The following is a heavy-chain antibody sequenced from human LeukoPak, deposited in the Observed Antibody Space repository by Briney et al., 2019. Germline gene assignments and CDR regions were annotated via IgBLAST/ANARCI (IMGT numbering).Heavy chain of an antibody. CDR3: ARGRTYYYDSSGDY. J-gene: IGHJ4*02. V-gene: IGHV1-69*05. CDR2: IIPIFGTA. CDR1: GGTFSSYA. D-gene: IGHD3-22*01. Sequence: GASVKVSCKASGGTFSSYAISWVRQAPGQGLEWMGGIIPIFGTANYAQKFQGRVTITRDTSASTAYMELSSLRSEDTAVYYCARGRTYYYDSSGDYWGQGTLVTVSS.